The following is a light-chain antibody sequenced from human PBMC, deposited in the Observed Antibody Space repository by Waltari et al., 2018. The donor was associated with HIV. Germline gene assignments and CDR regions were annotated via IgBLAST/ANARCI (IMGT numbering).Light chain of an antibody. Sequence: DIVMTQSPLSLPVTPGETASVSCRSSQSLLNSNGYTYLDWYLQKPGRSPQLLIYLGSDRASGVPDRFSGSGSGIDFTLKISRVEAEDVGIYYCMQALQIPHTFGQGTKLEIK. CDR3: MQALQIPHT. J-gene: IGKJ2*01. V-gene: IGKV2-28*01. CDR2: LGS. CDR1: QSLLNSNGYTY.